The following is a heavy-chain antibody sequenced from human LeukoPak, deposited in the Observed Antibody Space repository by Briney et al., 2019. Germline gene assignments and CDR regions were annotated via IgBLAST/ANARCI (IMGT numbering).Heavy chain of an antibody. D-gene: IGHD3-22*01. CDR1: GFTFSSYS. CDR2: ISSSSSYI. V-gene: IGHV3-21*01. Sequence: GGSLRLSCAASGFTFSSYSMDWVRQAPGKGLEWVSPISSSSSYIYYADSVKGRFTISRDNSKNTLYLQMNSLRAEDTAVYYCARETYYYDSSGYYYVEGVDYWGQGTLVTVSS. J-gene: IGHJ4*02. CDR3: ARETYYYDSSGYYYVEGVDY.